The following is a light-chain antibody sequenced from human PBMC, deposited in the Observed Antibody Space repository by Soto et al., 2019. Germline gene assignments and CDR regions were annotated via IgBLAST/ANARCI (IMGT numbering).Light chain of an antibody. CDR2: GAS. CDR1: QSVSSSY. Sequence: IVLTLSPGTLSLSPGERATLSCRASQSVSSSYLAWYQQKPGQAPRLLIYGASSRATGIPDRFSGNGSGTDFTLTISSLQSEDFAVYYCQQYNNWPPLTFGGGTKVDNK. V-gene: IGKV3-20*01. CDR3: QQYNNWPPLT. J-gene: IGKJ4*01.